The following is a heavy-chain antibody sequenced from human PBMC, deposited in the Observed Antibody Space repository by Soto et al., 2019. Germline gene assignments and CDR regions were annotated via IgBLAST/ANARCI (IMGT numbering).Heavy chain of an antibody. CDR2: IYHSGGT. CDR3: ARTMSTSGWFDP. CDR1: GGPITSGGYS. V-gene: IGHV4-30-2*01. D-gene: IGHD3-10*01. J-gene: IGHJ5*02. Sequence: PSEALSLTSAVSGGPITSGGYSLSWLGQPPGKGLEWIGYIYHSGGTYYNPSVKSRVTLSIDRTKKQFSLKLKSVTAADTAVYFCARTMSTSGWFDPWGQGTLVTVSS.